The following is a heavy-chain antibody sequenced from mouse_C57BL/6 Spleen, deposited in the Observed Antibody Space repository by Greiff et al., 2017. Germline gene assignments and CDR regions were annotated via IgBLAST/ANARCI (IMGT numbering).Heavy chain of an antibody. CDR2: IYPGSGST. CDR3: ARRYIDYYGFAY. J-gene: IGHJ3*01. Sequence: QVQLQQPGAELVKPGASVKMSCKASGYTFTSYWITWVKQRPGQGLEWIGDIYPGSGSTNYNEKFKSKATLTVDTSSSTAYMQLSSLTSEDSAVYYCARRYIDYYGFAYWGQGTLVTVSA. CDR1: GYTFTSYW. D-gene: IGHD1-1*01. V-gene: IGHV1-55*01.